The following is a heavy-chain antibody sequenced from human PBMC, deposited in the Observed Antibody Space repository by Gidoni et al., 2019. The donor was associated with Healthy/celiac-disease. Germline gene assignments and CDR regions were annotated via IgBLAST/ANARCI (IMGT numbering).Heavy chain of an antibody. Sequence: EVQLVESGGGLVQPGGSLKLSCAASGFTFSGSAMHWVRQASGKGLGWVGRIRSKANSYATAYAASVKGRFTISRDDSKNTAYLQMNSLKTEDTAVYYCTRLIAAAGTGDYWGQGTLVTVSS. V-gene: IGHV3-73*01. D-gene: IGHD6-13*01. CDR1: GFTFSGSA. CDR2: IRSKANSYAT. J-gene: IGHJ4*02. CDR3: TRLIAAAGTGDY.